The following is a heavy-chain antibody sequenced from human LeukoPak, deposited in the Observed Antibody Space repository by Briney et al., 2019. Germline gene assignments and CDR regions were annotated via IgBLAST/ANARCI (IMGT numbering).Heavy chain of an antibody. CDR2: ISSSSSYI. V-gene: IGHV3-21*01. Sequence: GGSLRLSCAASGFTFSSYAMSWVRQAPGKGLEWVSSISSSSSYIYYADSVKGRFTISRDNAKNSLYLQMNSLRAEDTAVYYCARDVTLITMIVFDYWGQGTLVTVSS. CDR3: ARDVTLITMIVFDY. J-gene: IGHJ4*02. CDR1: GFTFSSYA. D-gene: IGHD3-22*01.